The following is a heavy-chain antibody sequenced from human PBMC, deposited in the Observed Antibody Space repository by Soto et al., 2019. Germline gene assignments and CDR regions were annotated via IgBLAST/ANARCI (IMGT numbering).Heavy chain of an antibody. V-gene: IGHV1-18*01. CDR2: ISGYNGNT. J-gene: IGHJ4*02. Sequence: GASVKVSCKASGYTFTSYGITWVRQAPGQGLERMGWISGYNGNTNYAQNFQGRVTMTTVTSTSTAYMELRSLRSDDTAVYYCARGKYYDSSVPIDYWGQGTLVTVSS. D-gene: IGHD3-22*01. CDR3: ARGKYYDSSVPIDY. CDR1: GYTFTSYG.